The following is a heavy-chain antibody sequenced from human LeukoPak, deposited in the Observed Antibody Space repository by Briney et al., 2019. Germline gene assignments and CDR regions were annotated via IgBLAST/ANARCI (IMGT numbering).Heavy chain of an antibody. CDR1: GFIFRDYE. V-gene: IGHV3-48*03. J-gene: IGHJ4*02. Sequence: PGGSLRLTCVGSGFIFRDYEMNWVRQAPGKGLEWIAYIGSSSATIHYPDSVEGRFTISRDNAKNSLFLEMTSLRAEDTAVYYCVRQTVVVVAAFFDYWGQGALVTVSS. CDR2: IGSSSATI. D-gene: IGHD2-15*01. CDR3: VRQTVVVVAAFFDY.